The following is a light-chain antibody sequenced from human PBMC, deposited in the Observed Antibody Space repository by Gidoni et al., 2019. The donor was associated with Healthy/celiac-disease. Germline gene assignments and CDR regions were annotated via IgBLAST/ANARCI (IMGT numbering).Light chain of an antibody. CDR1: SSNIGAGYD. V-gene: IGLV1-40*01. J-gene: IGLJ2*01. CDR3: QSDDSSLSAVV. Sequence: SVLTPPPSVSGAPGQIVTISCTGSSSNIGAGYDVHWYQQLPGTAPKLIIYGNSNRPSGVPDRFSGSKSGTSASLAITGLQAEDEADYYGQSDDSSLSAVVFGGGTKLTVL. CDR2: GNS.